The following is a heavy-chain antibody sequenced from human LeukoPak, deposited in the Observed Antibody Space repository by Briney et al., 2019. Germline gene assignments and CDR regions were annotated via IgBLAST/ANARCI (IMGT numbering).Heavy chain of an antibody. V-gene: IGHV5-51*01. CDR1: GYRFTSYW. CDR3: STVPRIPAVGNTEYFQY. J-gene: IGHJ1*01. D-gene: IGHD6-13*01. Sequence: GESLKISCKGSGYRFTSYWIAWVRQMPGKGLEWMGIVNPADSDTRYSPSFQGPVTISVDKSINTAYLQWSSLQASDTAMYYCSTVPRIPAVGNTEYFQYWGQGTLVTVSS. CDR2: VNPADSDT.